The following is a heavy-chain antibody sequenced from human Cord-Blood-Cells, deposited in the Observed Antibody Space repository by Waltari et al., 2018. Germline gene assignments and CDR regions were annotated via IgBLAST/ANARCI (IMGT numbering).Heavy chain of an antibody. CDR2: MNPNSGNT. CDR1: GYPFPSYD. D-gene: IGHD2-15*01. V-gene: IGHV1-8*03. CDR3: ARAPAGDAFDI. J-gene: IGHJ3*02. Sequence: QVQLVQSGAEVKTPGASVKVSCKASGYPFPSYDINWVRQAPGQGLEWMGWMNPNSGNTGYAQKFQGRVTITRNTSISTAYMELSSLRSEDTAVYYCARAPAGDAFDIWGQGTMVTVSS.